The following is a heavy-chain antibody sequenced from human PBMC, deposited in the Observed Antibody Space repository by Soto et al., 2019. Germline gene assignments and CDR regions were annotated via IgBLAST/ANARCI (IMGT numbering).Heavy chain of an antibody. D-gene: IGHD3-3*01. CDR3: ARPYQIFGVLMSFYYDY. CDR1: GYTFTSYA. Sequence: ASVKVSCKASGYTFTSYAIHWVRQAPGERPEWMGWINAGNGDTNYSEKLQGRLTMTRDTSASTAYMDLSNLKSEDTAVYYCARPYQIFGVLMSFYYDYWGQGALVTVSS. CDR2: INAGNGDT. J-gene: IGHJ4*02. V-gene: IGHV1-3*01.